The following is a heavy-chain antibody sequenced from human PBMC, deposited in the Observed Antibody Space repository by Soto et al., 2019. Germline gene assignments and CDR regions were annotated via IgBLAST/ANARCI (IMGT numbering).Heavy chain of an antibody. D-gene: IGHD3-22*01. Sequence: EVQLLESGGGLVQPGGSLRLSCAASGFTFSSYAMSWVRQAPGKGLEWVSAISGSGGSTYYADSVKGRFTISRDNSKNTLYLQMNSLRAEDTAIYYCAKKYYDSSGYYNSYWGQGTLVTVSS. CDR3: AKKYYDSSGYYNSY. CDR2: ISGSGGST. V-gene: IGHV3-23*01. CDR1: GFTFSSYA. J-gene: IGHJ4*02.